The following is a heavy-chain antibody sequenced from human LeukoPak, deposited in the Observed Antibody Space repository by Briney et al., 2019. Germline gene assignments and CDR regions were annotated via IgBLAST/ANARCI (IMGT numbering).Heavy chain of an antibody. Sequence: PGGSLRLSCAVSGLTVSSNFISWVRQAPGKGLDWVSVIYSGGRTYYAGSVKGRFTISRDNSKNTVDLQMSSLRVDDSAIYYCVRGPPTPGFFHFFFWGQGTLATVSS. CDR2: IYSGGRT. CDR3: VRGPPTPGFFHFFF. V-gene: IGHV3-66*01. CDR1: GLTVSSNF. J-gene: IGHJ4*02. D-gene: IGHD2-15*01.